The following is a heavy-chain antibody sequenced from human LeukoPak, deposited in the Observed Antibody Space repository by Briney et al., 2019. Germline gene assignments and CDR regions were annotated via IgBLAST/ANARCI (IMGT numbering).Heavy chain of an antibody. V-gene: IGHV1-69*01. Sequence: ASVKVSCKASGGTFSSYAISWVRQAPGQGLEWMGGIIPIFGTANYAQKFQGRVTITADESTSTAYMELSSLGSEDTAVYYCARIVGARGYFDYWGQGTLVTVSS. D-gene: IGHD1-26*01. CDR1: GGTFSSYA. CDR2: IIPIFGTA. J-gene: IGHJ4*02. CDR3: ARIVGARGYFDY.